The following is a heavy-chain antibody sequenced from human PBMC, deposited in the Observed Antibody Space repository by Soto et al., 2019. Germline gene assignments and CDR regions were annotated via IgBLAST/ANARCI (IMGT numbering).Heavy chain of an antibody. V-gene: IGHV4-34*01. J-gene: IGHJ4*02. CDR3: ARRWGRIFDY. CDR1: NSSFFGYY. CDR2: INHSGST. D-gene: IGHD7-27*01. Sequence: TLSLTRAISNSSFFGYYWSWIRQPPGKGLEWIGDINHSGSTNYNPSLKSRVTISVDTSKNQFSLKLSSVTAADTAAYYCARRWGRIFDYWGQG.